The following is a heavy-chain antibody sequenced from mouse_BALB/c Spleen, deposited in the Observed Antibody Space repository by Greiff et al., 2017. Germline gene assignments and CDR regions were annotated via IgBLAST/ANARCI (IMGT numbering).Heavy chain of an antibody. CDR2: ISSGGST. CDR1: GFTFSSYA. V-gene: IGHV5-6-5*01. Sequence: DVHLVESGGGLVKPGGSLKLSCAASGFTFSSYAMSWVRQTPEKRLEWVASISSGGSTYYPDSVKGRFTISRDNARNILYLQMTSLRSEDTAMYYCARADDGYYPGAMDYWGQGTSVTVSS. D-gene: IGHD2-3*01. CDR3: ARADDGYYPGAMDY. J-gene: IGHJ4*01.